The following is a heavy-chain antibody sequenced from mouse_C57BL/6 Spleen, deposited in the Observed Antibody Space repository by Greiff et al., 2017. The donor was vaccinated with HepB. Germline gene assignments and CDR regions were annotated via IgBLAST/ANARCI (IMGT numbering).Heavy chain of an antibody. V-gene: IGHV1-55*01. CDR3: AREGSYYFDD. J-gene: IGHJ2*01. CDR1: GYTFTSYW. CDR2: IYPGSGST. Sequence: QVQLQQPGAELVKPGASVKMSCKASGYTFTSYWITWVKQRPGQGLEWIGDIYPGSGSTNYNEKFKSKATLTVDTSASTAYMQLSSLTSEDSAVYYCAREGSYYFDDWGQGTTLTVSS.